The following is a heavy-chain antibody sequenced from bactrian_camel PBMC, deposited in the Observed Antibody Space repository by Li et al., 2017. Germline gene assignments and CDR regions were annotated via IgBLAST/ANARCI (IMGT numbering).Heavy chain of an antibody. CDR3: AKGSSPLGWFSALTPGDADFGY. D-gene: IGHD1*01. J-gene: IGHJ6*01. V-gene: IGHV3S1*01. CDR1: RRTHSSAC. CDR2: MRTADGLT. Sequence: QVQLVESGGGSVQAGGSLRLSCTVSRRTHSSACMAWFRQAPGKDLEGVAAMRTADGLTDSADSVKGRFTISRDNAKNTLYLQMNSLKSEDTATYYCAKGSSPLGWFSALTPGDADFGYWGQGTQVTVS.